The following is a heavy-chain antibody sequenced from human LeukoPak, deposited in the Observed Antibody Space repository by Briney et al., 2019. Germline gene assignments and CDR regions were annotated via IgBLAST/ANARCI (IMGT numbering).Heavy chain of an antibody. D-gene: IGHD3-16*01. Sequence: GGSLRLSCAASGFTVSDYHMSWVRQAPGGGLEWISYITSSGRSTNHADSVKGRFTISRDNAKNSVVLQMSSLTVEDTAVYYCTRERRGSYYAFECWGQGALVTVSS. CDR3: TRERRGSYYAFEC. CDR1: GFTVSDYH. J-gene: IGHJ4*02. CDR2: ITSSGRST. V-gene: IGHV3-11*01.